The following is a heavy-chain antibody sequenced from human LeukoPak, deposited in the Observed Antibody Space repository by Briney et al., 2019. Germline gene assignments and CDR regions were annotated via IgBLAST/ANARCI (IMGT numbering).Heavy chain of an antibody. CDR3: ARVLRYCSGGNCYSGGLGYMDV. V-gene: IGHV3-35*02. CDR1: GFTFSNSD. J-gene: IGHJ6*03. D-gene: IGHD2-15*01. Sequence: QSGGSLRLSCAASGFTFSNSDMTWVHQAPGKGLEWVSGVSWNGSRTHYADSVKGQFIISRDNSRHTLYLQTNSLRAEDTAVYYCARVLRYCSGGNCYSGGLGYMDVWGKGTTVTISS. CDR2: VSWNGSRT.